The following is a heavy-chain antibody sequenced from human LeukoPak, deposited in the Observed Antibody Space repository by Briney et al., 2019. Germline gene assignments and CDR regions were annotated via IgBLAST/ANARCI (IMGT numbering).Heavy chain of an antibody. CDR1: GFTFSSYA. CDR3: ARATSESSWFDP. V-gene: IGHV3-30-3*01. Sequence: GGSLRLSCAASGFTFSSYAMHWVRQAPGKGLEWVAVISYDGSNKYYADSVKGRFTISRDNSKNTLYLQMNSLRVEDTAVYYCARATSESSWFDPWGQGTLVTASS. CDR2: ISYDGSNK. D-gene: IGHD1-26*01. J-gene: IGHJ5*02.